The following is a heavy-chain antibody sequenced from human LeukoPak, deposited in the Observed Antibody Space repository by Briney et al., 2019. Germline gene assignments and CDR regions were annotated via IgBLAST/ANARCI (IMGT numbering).Heavy chain of an antibody. CDR1: GFTFSSYG. CDR3: ARMGSSGTYYFDY. CDR2: IWYDGSNK. Sequence: GGSLRLSCAASGFTFSSYGMHWVRQAPGKGLEWVAVIWYDGSNKYYADSVKGRFTISRDNSKNTLYLQMNSLRAEDTAVCYCARMGSSGTYYFDYWGQGTLVTVSS. J-gene: IGHJ4*02. D-gene: IGHD3-22*01. V-gene: IGHV3-33*01.